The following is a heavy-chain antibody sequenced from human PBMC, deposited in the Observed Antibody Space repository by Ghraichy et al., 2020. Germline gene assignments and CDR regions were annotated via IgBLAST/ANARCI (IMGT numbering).Heavy chain of an antibody. Sequence: GGSLRLSCVASGFTFSTYAMNWVRQAPGKGLEWVSTTSGSGGSTNYADSVKGRFTISRDNSKNTMYLQINSLRAEDTAVYFCAKDGRDNGDYHYFDYWGQVTL. CDR2: TSGSGGST. J-gene: IGHJ4*02. CDR3: AKDGRDNGDYHYFDY. D-gene: IGHD4-17*01. CDR1: GFTFSTYA. V-gene: IGHV3-23*01.